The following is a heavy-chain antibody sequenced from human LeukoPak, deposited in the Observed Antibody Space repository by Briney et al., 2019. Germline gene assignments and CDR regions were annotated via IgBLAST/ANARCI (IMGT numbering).Heavy chain of an antibody. CDR1: GGTFSNYA. CDR3: ARGIGDRFRLQHVIDY. Sequence: ASVKVSCKTSGGTFSNYAISWVRQAPGQGLEWMGYIIPLFGTANYAQKFQGRVTITADKSTNTAYMELSSLRSEDTAVYFCARGIGDRFRLQHVIDYWGQGTLVTVSS. D-gene: IGHD2-21*02. CDR2: IIPLFGTA. J-gene: IGHJ4*02. V-gene: IGHV1-69*06.